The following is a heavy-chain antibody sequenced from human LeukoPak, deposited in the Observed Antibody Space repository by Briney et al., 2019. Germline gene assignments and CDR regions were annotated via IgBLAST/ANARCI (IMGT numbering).Heavy chain of an antibody. CDR3: AKDYYYDSSGYYYGDAFDI. V-gene: IGHV3-23*01. CDR1: GFTFSAYA. CDR2: ISGSGGTT. J-gene: IGHJ3*02. Sequence: GGSLRLSCAASGFTFSAYAMAWVRQAPGKGLEWVSTISGSGGTTYSADSVKGRFTISRDNPKNILYLQVNNLRAGDTAVYYCAKDYYYDSSGYYYGDAFDIWGQGTMVTVSS. D-gene: IGHD3-22*01.